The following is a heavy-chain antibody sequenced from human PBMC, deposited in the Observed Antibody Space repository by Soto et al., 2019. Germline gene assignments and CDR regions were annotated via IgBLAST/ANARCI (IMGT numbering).Heavy chain of an antibody. V-gene: IGHV3-53*01. CDR1: GFTVSSNY. CDR2: IYSGGST. CDR3: ARGGYSSSSVSYYGMDV. Sequence: VESLRLSCAASGFTVSSNYMSWVRQAPGKGLEWVSVIYSGGSTYYADSVKGRCTISRDNSKNTLYLQMNSLRAEDTAVYYCARGGYSSSSVSYYGMDVWGQGTTVTVSS. J-gene: IGHJ6*02. D-gene: IGHD6-13*01.